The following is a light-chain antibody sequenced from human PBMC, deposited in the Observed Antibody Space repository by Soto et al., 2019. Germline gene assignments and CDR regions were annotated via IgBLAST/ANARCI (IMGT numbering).Light chain of an antibody. J-gene: IGKJ1*01. Sequence: DIQMTQSPSTLSASVGDRVTITCRASQSINSWLAWYQQEPGKAPKLLIYRASTLQSGVPSRFSGSGSGTEFSLTLSSLLPDDVAAYYCQHYNSYPPWTFGQGTKVEIK. CDR2: RAS. CDR3: QHYNSYPPWT. CDR1: QSINSW. V-gene: IGKV1-5*03.